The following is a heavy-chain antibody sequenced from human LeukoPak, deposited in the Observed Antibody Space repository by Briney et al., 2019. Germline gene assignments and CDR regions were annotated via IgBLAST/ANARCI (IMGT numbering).Heavy chain of an antibody. CDR2: IYSDGSGT. CDR3: ARDLGDYSSSFKDYFDY. CDR1: GFTFSSYW. J-gene: IGHJ4*02. Sequence: PGGSLRLSCAASGFTFSSYWMHWVRQAPGKGLVWVSRIYSDGSGTTYAESVKGRFTISRDNAKNTLFLQMNSLTAEDTAVYFFARDLGDYSSSFKDYFDYWGQGTLVTVSS. D-gene: IGHD6-13*01. V-gene: IGHV3-74*01.